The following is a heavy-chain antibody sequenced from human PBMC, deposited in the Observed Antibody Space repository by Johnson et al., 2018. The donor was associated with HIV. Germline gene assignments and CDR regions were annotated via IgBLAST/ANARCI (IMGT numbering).Heavy chain of an antibody. J-gene: IGHJ3*02. V-gene: IGHV3-7*01. Sequence: VKLVESGGGLVQPGGSLRLSCVASGFTFSSYWMSWVRQAPGKGLEWVANIKQDGSEKYYVDSVKGRFTISRDNAKNSLYLQMNSLRAKDTAVYSCAKGGYSYGDAFDIWGQGTMVTVSS. CDR3: AKGGYSYGDAFDI. CDR2: IKQDGSEK. D-gene: IGHD5-18*01. CDR1: GFTFSSYW.